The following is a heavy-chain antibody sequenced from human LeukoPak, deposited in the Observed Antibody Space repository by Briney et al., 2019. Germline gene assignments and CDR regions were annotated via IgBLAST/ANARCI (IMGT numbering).Heavy chain of an antibody. CDR1: GFTFSSYS. J-gene: IGHJ6*02. CDR3: ARDRGYCSSTSCYDLAYYYGMDV. V-gene: IGHV3-21*01. D-gene: IGHD2-2*01. Sequence: GGSLRLSCAASGFTFSSYSMNWVRQAPGKGLEWVSSISSSSSYIYYADSVKGRFTISRDNAKNSLYLQMNSLRAEDTAVYYCARDRGYCSSTSCYDLAYYYGMDVWGQGTTVTVSS. CDR2: ISSSSSYI.